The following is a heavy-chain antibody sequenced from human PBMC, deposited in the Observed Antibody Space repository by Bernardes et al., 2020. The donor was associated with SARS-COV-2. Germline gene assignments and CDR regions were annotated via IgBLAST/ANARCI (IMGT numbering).Heavy chain of an antibody. Sequence: GGSLRLSCVGSGFAFSSYWMNWVRQPPGKGLEWVANTSPDGSRKNYADSVWGRFTISRDNARNSLYLQMDSLTAEDTAVYYCFAYTPVLHYWGQGSLVTVSS. V-gene: IGHV3-7*03. CDR1: GFAFSSYW. D-gene: IGHD3-16*01. J-gene: IGHJ4*02. CDR3: FAYTPVLHY. CDR2: TSPDGSRK.